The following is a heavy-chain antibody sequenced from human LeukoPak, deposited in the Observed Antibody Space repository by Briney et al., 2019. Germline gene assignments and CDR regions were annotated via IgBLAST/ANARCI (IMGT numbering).Heavy chain of an antibody. CDR1: GGTFSSYA. Sequence: SVKVSCKASGGTFSSYAISWVRQAPGQGLEWMGGIIPIFGTANYAQKFQGRVTMTRNTSISTAYMELSSLRSEDTAVYYCARASSEGYSSGWYARFWRKNYYYYGMDVWGQGTTVTVSS. V-gene: IGHV1-69*05. CDR2: IIPIFGTA. J-gene: IGHJ6*02. D-gene: IGHD6-19*01. CDR3: ARASSEGYSSGWYARFWRKNYYYYGMDV.